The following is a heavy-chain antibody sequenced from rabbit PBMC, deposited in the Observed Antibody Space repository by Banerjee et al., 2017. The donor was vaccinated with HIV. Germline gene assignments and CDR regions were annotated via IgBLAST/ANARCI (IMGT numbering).Heavy chain of an antibody. D-gene: IGHD1-1*01. CDR1: GFSFSSSYW. CDR2: IWTGSSGST. V-gene: IGHV1S40*01. Sequence: QSLEESGGGLVQPEGSLTLTCTASGFSFSSSYWMCWVRQAPGKGLEWIACIWTGSSGSTYYASWAKGRFTISKTSSTTVTLQMTSLTAADTATYFCARGVYASRNVPYYFNLWGPGTLVTVS. J-gene: IGHJ4*01. CDR3: ARGVYASRNVPYYFNL.